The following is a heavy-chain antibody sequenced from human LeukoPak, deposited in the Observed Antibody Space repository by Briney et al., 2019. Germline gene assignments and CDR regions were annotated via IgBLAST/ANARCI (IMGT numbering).Heavy chain of an antibody. CDR3: ARGRASAFDI. CDR2: TYYRSKWYN. Sequence: SQTLSLTCVISGDSVSSNNIARNWIRQSPSRGLEWLGRTYYRSKWYNDYAVSVISRININADTSKNQFSLQLYSVTPDDTAVYYCARGRASAFDIWGQGTVVAVSS. CDR1: GDSVSSNNIA. V-gene: IGHV6-1*01. D-gene: IGHD2-2*01. J-gene: IGHJ3*02.